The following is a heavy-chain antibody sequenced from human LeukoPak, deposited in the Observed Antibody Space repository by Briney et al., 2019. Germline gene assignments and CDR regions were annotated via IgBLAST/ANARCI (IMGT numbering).Heavy chain of an antibody. D-gene: IGHD3-22*01. CDR1: GFTVSSNY. J-gene: IGHJ4*02. CDR2: IYSGGST. Sequence: GGPLRLSCAASGFTVSSNYMSWVRQAQGKGLEWVSVIYSGGSTYYADSVKGRFTISRDNSKNTLYLQMNSLRAEDTAVYYCAGVPNYYDSSGHHNVYFDYWGQGTLVTVSS. CDR3: AGVPNYYDSSGHHNVYFDY. V-gene: IGHV3-53*01.